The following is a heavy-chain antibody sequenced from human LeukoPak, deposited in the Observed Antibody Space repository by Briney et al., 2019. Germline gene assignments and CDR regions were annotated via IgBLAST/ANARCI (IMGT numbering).Heavy chain of an antibody. V-gene: IGHV3-7*01. CDR3: ARDRWATDMVRDGTAFDI. CDR2: IKQDGSEK. D-gene: IGHD3-10*01. CDR1: GFTFSSYW. Sequence: PGGSLRLSCAAYGFTFSSYWMSWVRQAPGKGLEWVANIKQDGSEKYYVDSVKGRFTISRDNAKNSLYLQMNSLRAEDTAVYYCARDRWATDMVRDGTAFDIWGQGTMVTVSS. J-gene: IGHJ3*02.